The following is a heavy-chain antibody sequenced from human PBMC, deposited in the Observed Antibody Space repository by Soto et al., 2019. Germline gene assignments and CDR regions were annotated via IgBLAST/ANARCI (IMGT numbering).Heavy chain of an antibody. V-gene: IGHV3-73*01. CDR3: TSLTGRGVSYYYYMHV. J-gene: IGHJ6*03. D-gene: IGHD2-15*01. CDR1: GFTFSGSA. Sequence: PGGSLRLSCAASGFTFSGSAMHWVRQASGKGLEWVGRIRSKANSYATAYAASVKGRFTISRDDSKNTAYLQMNSLKTEDTAVNYCTSLTGRGVSYYYYMHVWGKGTTVTVSS. CDR2: IRSKANSYAT.